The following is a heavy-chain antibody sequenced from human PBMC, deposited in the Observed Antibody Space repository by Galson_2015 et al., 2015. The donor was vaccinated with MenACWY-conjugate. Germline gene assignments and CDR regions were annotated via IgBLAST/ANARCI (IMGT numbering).Heavy chain of an antibody. D-gene: IGHD4-23*01. V-gene: IGHV4-39*01. CDR1: GGSISSSSYF. CDR2: ISYSGST. J-gene: IGHJ3*02. Sequence: TLSLTCTVSGGSISSSSYFWGWIRQPPGKGLERIGTISYSGSTHYNPSLNNRVTVSADTSKNQFSLNVNSVTAADTALYYCARRSARLTLGAFDIWGQGTMVTVSS. CDR3: ARRSARLTLGAFDI.